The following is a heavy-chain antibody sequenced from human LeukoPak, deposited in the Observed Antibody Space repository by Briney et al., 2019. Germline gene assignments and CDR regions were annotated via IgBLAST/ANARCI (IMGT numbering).Heavy chain of an antibody. D-gene: IGHD3-10*01. J-gene: IGHJ4*02. Sequence: GESPKISCKGSGYTFTSYWIAWVRQMPGKGLEWMGTIYPGDSDTRYSPPFQGQVTISADKSISTAHLQWSSLKASDTAMYYCARLGTMIRGVVGPVDYWGQGTLVTVSS. CDR1: GYTFTSYW. V-gene: IGHV5-51*01. CDR2: IYPGDSDT. CDR3: ARLGTMIRGVVGPVDY.